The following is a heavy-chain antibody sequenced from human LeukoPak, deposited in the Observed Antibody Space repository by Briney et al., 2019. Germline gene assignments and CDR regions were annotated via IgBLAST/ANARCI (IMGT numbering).Heavy chain of an antibody. CDR3: ARDTKTLNYYDSSGVDY. V-gene: IGHV4-34*01. D-gene: IGHD3-22*01. Sequence: PSETLSLTCAVYGGSFSGYYWSWIRQPPGKGLEWIGEINHSGSTNYNPSLKSRVTISVDTSKNQFSLKLSSVTAADTAVYYCARDTKTLNYYDSSGVDYWGQGTLVTVSS. J-gene: IGHJ4*02. CDR2: INHSGST. CDR1: GGSFSGYY.